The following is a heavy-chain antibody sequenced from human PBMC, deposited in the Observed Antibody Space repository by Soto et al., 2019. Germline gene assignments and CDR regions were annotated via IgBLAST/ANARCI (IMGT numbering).Heavy chain of an antibody. V-gene: IGHV3-30-3*01. Sequence: QVQLVESGGGVVQPGRSLRLSCAASGFTFSSYAMHWVRQAPGKGLEWVAVISYDGSNKYYADSVKGRFTISRDNSKNTLYLQMNSLRAEDTAVYYCARDRIAARPDMMVYYYYGMDVWGQGTTVTVSS. J-gene: IGHJ6*02. CDR3: ARDRIAARPDMMVYYYYGMDV. CDR2: ISYDGSNK. D-gene: IGHD6-6*01. CDR1: GFTFSSYA.